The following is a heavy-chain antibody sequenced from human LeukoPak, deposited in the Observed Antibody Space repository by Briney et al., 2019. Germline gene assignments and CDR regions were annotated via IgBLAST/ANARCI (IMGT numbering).Heavy chain of an antibody. Sequence: ASVKVSCKASGYTFTSYDINWVRQATGQGLEWMGWMNPNSGNTGYAQKFQGRVTMTRNTSISTAYMELSSLRSDDTAIYYCARLDSAYDLYYFDFWGQGTLVTVSS. CDR1: GYTFTSYD. J-gene: IGHJ4*02. V-gene: IGHV1-8*01. D-gene: IGHD5-12*01. CDR3: ARLDSAYDLYYFDF. CDR2: MNPNSGNT.